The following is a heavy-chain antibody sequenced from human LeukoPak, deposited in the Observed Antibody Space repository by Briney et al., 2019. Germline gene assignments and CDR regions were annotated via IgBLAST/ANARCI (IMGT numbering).Heavy chain of an antibody. CDR2: ISSSSSYI. J-gene: IGHJ4*02. V-gene: IGHV3-21*04. D-gene: IGHD2-2*01. Sequence: GGSLRLSCAASGFTFSSYSMNWVRQAPGKGLEWVSSISSSSSYIYYADSVKGRFTISRDNAKNTLYLQMNSLRAEDTAVYYCAKTTTLLGYCSSTSCRGFDYWGQGTLVTVSS. CDR1: GFTFSSYS. CDR3: AKTTTLLGYCSSTSCRGFDY.